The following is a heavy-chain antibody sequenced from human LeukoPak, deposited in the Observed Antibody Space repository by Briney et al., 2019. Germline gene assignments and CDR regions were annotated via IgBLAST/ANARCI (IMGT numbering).Heavy chain of an antibody. V-gene: IGHV4-39*01. CDR1: GASISSDGHY. CDR3: ARHRPVKGYFDL. D-gene: IGHD3-16*02. CDR2: IFFTGST. Sequence: SETLSLTCSVSGASISSDGHYWSWIRPHPGRGLEWIGSIFFTGSTYNNPSLKSRVTMSVDTSKNQFSLKLSSVTAADTAVYYCARHRPVKGYFDLWGRGTLVTVSS. J-gene: IGHJ2*01.